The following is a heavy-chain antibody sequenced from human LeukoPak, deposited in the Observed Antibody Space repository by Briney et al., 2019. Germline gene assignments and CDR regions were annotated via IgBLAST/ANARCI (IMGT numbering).Heavy chain of an antibody. D-gene: IGHD5-12*01. V-gene: IGHV1-69*04. CDR3: ASPSSGHDSYFDY. J-gene: IGHJ4*02. Sequence: SVKVSCKASGYTFTSYGISWVRQAPGQGLEWMGRIIPIFGIANYAQKFQGRVTITADKSTSTAYMELSSLRSEDTAVYYCASPSSGHDSYFDYWGQGTLVTVSS. CDR2: IIPIFGIA. CDR1: GYTFTSYG.